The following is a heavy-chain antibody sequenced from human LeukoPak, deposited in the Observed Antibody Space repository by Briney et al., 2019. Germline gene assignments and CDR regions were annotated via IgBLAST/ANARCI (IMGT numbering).Heavy chain of an antibody. CDR2: IGGNGDST. Sequence: PGGSLRLSFAASGFTFSSYGMHWVRQAPGKGLEWVSAIGGNGDSTYYADSVKGRFTISRDNSKNTLYLQMNSLRAEDTAVYYCAKYYYGSGSYSLDYWGQGTLVTVSS. V-gene: IGHV3-23*01. J-gene: IGHJ4*02. D-gene: IGHD3-10*01. CDR1: GFTFSSYG. CDR3: AKYYYGSGSYSLDY.